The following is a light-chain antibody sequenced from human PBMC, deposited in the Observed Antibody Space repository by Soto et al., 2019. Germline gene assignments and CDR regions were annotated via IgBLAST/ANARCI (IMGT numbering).Light chain of an antibody. J-gene: IGLJ1*01. CDR2: RNN. Sequence: QSVLTQPPSASGTPGQRVTISCSGSSSNIGSNYVYWYQQLPGTAPKLLIYRNNQRPSGVPDRFSGSKSGTSASLAISGLRSEDEADYYCAAWDDSLSAPWVFGTGTKLTVL. CDR3: AAWDDSLSAPWV. CDR1: SSNIGSNY. V-gene: IGLV1-47*01.